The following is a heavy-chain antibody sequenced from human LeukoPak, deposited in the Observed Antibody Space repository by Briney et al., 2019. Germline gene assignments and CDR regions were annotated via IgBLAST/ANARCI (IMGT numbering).Heavy chain of an antibody. D-gene: IGHD2-2*01. CDR2: ISSSGSTI. J-gene: IGHJ4*02. V-gene: IGHV3-48*03. Sequence: GRSLRLSCAASGFTFSSYAMHWVRQAPGKGLEWVSYISSSGSTIYYADSVKGRFTISRDNSKNTLYLQMNSLRAEDTAVYYCAKGVVVAPDVTPFDYWGQGTLVTVSS. CDR3: AKGVVVAPDVTPFDY. CDR1: GFTFSSYA.